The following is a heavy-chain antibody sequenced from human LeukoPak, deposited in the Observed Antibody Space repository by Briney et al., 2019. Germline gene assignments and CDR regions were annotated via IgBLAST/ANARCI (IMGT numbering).Heavy chain of an antibody. Sequence: GGSLRLSCTASGFTFSSYAMHWVRQAPGKGLEWVAVISYDGSNKYYADSVKGRFTIPRDNSKNTLYLQMNSLRAEDTAVYYCARTSEMATTDFGAFDIWGQGTMVTVSS. CDR3: ARTSEMATTDFGAFDI. CDR1: GFTFSSYA. D-gene: IGHD5-24*01. J-gene: IGHJ3*02. V-gene: IGHV3-30-3*01. CDR2: ISYDGSNK.